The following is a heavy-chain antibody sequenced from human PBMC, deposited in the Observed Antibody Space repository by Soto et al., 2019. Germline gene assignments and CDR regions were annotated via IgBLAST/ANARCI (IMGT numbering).Heavy chain of an antibody. J-gene: IGHJ6*02. CDR3: ARRGYQIVVDSPYYGMEV. Sequence: HPGGSLRLSCAASGFPVSSNYMSWVRQAPGKGLEWVSVIYSGGSTYYADSVKGRFTISRYNSKNTLYLQMNSLRAGDTAVYYCARRGYQIVVDSPYYGMEVWGQGPTVTVSS. CDR2: IYSGGST. CDR1: GFPVSSNY. V-gene: IGHV3-53*01. D-gene: IGHD2-21*01.